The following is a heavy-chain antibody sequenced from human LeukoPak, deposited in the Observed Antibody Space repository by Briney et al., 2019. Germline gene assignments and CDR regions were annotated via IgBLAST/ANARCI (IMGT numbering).Heavy chain of an antibody. V-gene: IGHV4-4*07. CDR3: AREFYGGQPDY. Sequence: SETLSLTCTVSGGSIKDSDWSWIRQPAGKGLEWIGRIYTSGRTNYNPSLKSRVTMSLHTSKNQFTLKLTTVTAADTAVYYSAREFYGGQPDYWGQRTLVPVSS. D-gene: IGHD4-23*01. CDR2: IYTSGRT. CDR1: GGSIKDSD. J-gene: IGHJ4*02.